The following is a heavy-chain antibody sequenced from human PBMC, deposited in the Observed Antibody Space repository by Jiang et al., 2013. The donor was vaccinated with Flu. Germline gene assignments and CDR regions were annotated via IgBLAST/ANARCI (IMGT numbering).Heavy chain of an antibody. CDR2: ISGGGRT. CDR3: AKGDCGGDCRVTDH. J-gene: IGHJ5*02. D-gene: IGHD2-21*02. V-gene: IGHV3-23*01. Sequence: VQLLESGGGLVQPGGSLRLSCAASGFTFSNYAMTWIRQSPGEGLQWVTTISGGGRTDYADSVKGRFTISRDNSKNMLYMQMNSLRAEDTALYYCAKGDCGGDCRVTDHWGQGTLVTVSS. CDR1: GFTFSNYA.